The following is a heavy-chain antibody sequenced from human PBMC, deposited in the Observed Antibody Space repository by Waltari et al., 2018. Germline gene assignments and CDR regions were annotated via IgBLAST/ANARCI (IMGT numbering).Heavy chain of an antibody. CDR1: GGTFSSYA. D-gene: IGHD3-10*01. CDR3: AIPQENGSGSGDFDY. Sequence: QVQLVQSGAEVKKPGSSVKVSCKASGGTFSSYAISWVRQAPGQGLEWMGGIIPIFGTANYAQKFRGRVTITADESTSTAYMELGSLRSEDPPVYYCAIPQENGSGSGDFDYWGQGTLVIVSS. CDR2: IIPIFGTA. J-gene: IGHJ4*02. V-gene: IGHV1-69*01.